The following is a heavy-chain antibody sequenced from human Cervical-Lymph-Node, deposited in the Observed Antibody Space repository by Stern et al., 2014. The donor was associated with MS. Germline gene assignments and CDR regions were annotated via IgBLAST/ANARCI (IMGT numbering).Heavy chain of an antibody. D-gene: IGHD4-17*01. CDR2: IIPIFGTA. CDR3: ARVMTTVTTHAFDI. Sequence: VQLVESGAEVKKPGSSVKVSCKASGGTFNRHAISWVRQAPGQGLEWMGGIIPIFGTANYAQKVQGRVPINADESPSTAYLELSSLRSEATAVYCCARVMTTVTTHAFDIWGQGTMVTVSS. CDR1: GGTFNRHA. V-gene: IGHV1-69*01. J-gene: IGHJ3*02.